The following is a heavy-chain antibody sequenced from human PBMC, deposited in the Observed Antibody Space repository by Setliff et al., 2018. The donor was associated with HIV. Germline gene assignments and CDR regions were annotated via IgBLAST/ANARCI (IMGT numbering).Heavy chain of an antibody. CDR3: ARGGQGGLLYWYFDL. CDR1: GFTFSSYG. CDR2: IWYDGSNK. V-gene: IGHV3-33*01. Sequence: PGGSLRLSCAASGFTFSSYGMHWVRQAPGKGLEWVAVIWYDGSNKYYADSVKGRFTISRDNSKNTLYLQMNSLRAEDTAVYYCARGGQGGLLYWYFDLWGRGTLVTVSS. D-gene: IGHD2-15*01. J-gene: IGHJ2*01.